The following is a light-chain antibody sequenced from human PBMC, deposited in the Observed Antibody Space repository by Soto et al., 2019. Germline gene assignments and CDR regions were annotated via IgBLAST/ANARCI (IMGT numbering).Light chain of an antibody. CDR1: QSVSSN. Sequence: EIVMTQSPATLSVSPGERATLSCRASQSVSSNLAWYQQKPGQAPRLLIYDASIRATGIPARFSGSGSGTEFTLTISSLQSEDFAIYYCQQYNDWPPKYTFGQGTKLEIK. CDR2: DAS. V-gene: IGKV3-15*01. CDR3: QQYNDWPPKYT. J-gene: IGKJ2*01.